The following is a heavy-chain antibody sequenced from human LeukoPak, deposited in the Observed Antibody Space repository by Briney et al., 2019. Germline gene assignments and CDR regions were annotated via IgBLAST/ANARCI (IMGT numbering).Heavy chain of an antibody. V-gene: IGHV4-59*08. D-gene: IGHD5-12*01. CDR1: GGSISTYY. J-gene: IGHJ6*02. CDR2: SYYSGST. Sequence: SETLSLTCSVSGGSISTYYWSWVRQPPGKGLKWIGYSYYSGSTIYNPSLKGRVTISVDTSKNQFSLKMSSVTAADTAVYYCARHHKYGYNYFYYGMDVWGQGTTVTVSS. CDR3: ARHHKYGYNYFYYGMDV.